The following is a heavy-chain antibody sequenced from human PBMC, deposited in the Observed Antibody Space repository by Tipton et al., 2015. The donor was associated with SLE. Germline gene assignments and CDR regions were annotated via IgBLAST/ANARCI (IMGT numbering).Heavy chain of an antibody. CDR3: AKRRGTSGWYGGFDY. V-gene: IGHV3-43D*04. CDR2: ISWDGGST. J-gene: IGHJ4*02. CDR1: GFTFDDYA. Sequence: SLRLSCAASGFTFDDYAMHWVRQAPGKGLEWVSLISWDGGSTYYADSVKGRFTISRDNSKNSLYLQMNSLRAEDTALYYCAKRRGTSGWYGGFDYWGQGTLVTVSS. D-gene: IGHD6-19*01.